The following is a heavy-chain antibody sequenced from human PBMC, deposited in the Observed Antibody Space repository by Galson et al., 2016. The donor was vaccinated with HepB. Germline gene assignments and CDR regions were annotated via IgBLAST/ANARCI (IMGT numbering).Heavy chain of an antibody. J-gene: IGHJ4*02. CDR3: ARDEDDPSYTIDF. CDR1: GFTFSTYA. D-gene: IGHD3-10*01. CDR2: ITTNGDDT. Sequence: SLRLSCAASGFTFSTYAMHWVRQAPGKGLEYVSGITTNGDDTKYADSVKGRFTIARDNSENTLYLQMHSLRAEDTAVYYCARDEDDPSYTIDFWGQGTLVSVSS. V-gene: IGHV3-64*04.